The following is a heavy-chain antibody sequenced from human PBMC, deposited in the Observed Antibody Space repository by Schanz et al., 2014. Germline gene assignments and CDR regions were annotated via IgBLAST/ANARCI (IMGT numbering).Heavy chain of an antibody. V-gene: IGHV1-69*08. CDR3: ARDIQYHYDTSGPVGAFDI. CDR1: GGTFSSYT. D-gene: IGHD3-22*01. J-gene: IGHJ3*02. Sequence: QVQLVQSGAEVKKPGSSVKVSCTASGGTFSSYTISWIRQAPGQGLEWMGRIIPVLAIADYAQKFQGRVTITADKSTSTASMELSSLRSDDTAVYYCARDIQYHYDTSGPVGAFDIWGQGTVVTVSS. CDR2: IIPVLAIA.